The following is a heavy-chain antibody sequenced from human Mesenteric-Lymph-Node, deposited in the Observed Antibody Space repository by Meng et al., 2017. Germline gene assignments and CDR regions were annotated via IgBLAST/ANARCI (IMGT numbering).Heavy chain of an antibody. J-gene: IGHJ5*01. CDR1: GGTFSSYA. CDR3: ARSRETSNTSWGWFDS. V-gene: IGHV1-2*06. D-gene: IGHD2-2*01. Sequence: VQLGQSGARWKSPVAPGKVPCKASGGTFSSYAISWGRQAPGQGLEWMGRISPNSGDTNYAQNFQGRVTMTRDTSISTAYMELNRLGSDDTAIYYCARSRETSNTSWGWFDSWGQGTLVTVSS. CDR2: ISPNSGDT.